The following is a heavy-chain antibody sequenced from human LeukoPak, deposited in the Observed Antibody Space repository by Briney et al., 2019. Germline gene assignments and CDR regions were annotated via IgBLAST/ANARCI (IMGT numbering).Heavy chain of an antibody. D-gene: IGHD3-16*01. CDR1: GFPFDDYG. V-gene: IGHV3-9*01. CDR3: VKDDYSHYVWFRFDR. Sequence: GGSLRLSCAASGFPFDDYGMHGVRQRPGKGLEWVSGISWNSGSMGYADSVKGRFTTSRDNAKNSLYLQMNSLRPEDTALYYCVKDDYSHYVWFRFDRWGHGTQVSVSS. CDR2: ISWNSGSM. J-gene: IGHJ5*02.